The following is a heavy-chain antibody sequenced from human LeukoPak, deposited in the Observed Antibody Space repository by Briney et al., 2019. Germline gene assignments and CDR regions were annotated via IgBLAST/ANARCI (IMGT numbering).Heavy chain of an antibody. V-gene: IGHV3-30-3*01. Sequence: PGRSLRLSCAASGFIFSSYAMHWVRQAPGKGLEWVAVISYDGSDKKYADSVKGRSTISRDNSKNTLYVQMNSLRAEDTALYYCARDVVRGPDDGYFQHWGQGTLVTVSS. CDR2: ISYDGSDK. D-gene: IGHD3-10*02. CDR3: ARDVVRGPDDGYFQH. CDR1: GFIFSSYA. J-gene: IGHJ1*01.